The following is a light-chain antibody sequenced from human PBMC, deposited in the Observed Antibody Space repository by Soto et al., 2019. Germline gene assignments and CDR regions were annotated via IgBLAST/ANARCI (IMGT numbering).Light chain of an antibody. Sequence: VITQSPATLSVSPGERATLSCRASQSVGNNLAWYQQRPGQAPRLLIYGASTRATGIPGRFSGSGSGTEFTLTITSLESEDFALYYCQQYNFWPETFGQGTKVDIK. CDR3: QQYNFWPET. CDR2: GAS. J-gene: IGKJ1*01. V-gene: IGKV3-15*01. CDR1: QSVGNN.